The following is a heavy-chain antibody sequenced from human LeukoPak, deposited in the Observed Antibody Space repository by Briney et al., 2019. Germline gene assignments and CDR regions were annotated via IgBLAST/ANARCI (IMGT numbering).Heavy chain of an antibody. CDR2: IYYSGST. CDR3: ARDKDSSGWYGN. CDR1: GGSISSSSYY. J-gene: IGHJ4*02. D-gene: IGHD6-19*01. V-gene: IGHV4-39*02. Sequence: SETLSLTCTVSGGSISSSSYYWGWIRQPPGKGLEWIGSIYYSGSTYYNPSLKSRVTISVDTSKNQFSLKLSSVTAADTAVYYCARDKDSSGWYGNWGQGTLVTVSS.